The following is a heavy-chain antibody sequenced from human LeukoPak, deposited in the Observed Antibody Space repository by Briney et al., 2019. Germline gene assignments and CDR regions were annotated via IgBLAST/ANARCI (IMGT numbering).Heavy chain of an antibody. Sequence: SETLSLTCSVSGGSVSSYYWSWIRQSPGKGLEWIGYIHNSGRTNYNPSLKSRVTGFVDTSKNQVSLRLSSVTAADTAVYYCARHGTISSESYFDYWGQGTLVTASS. J-gene: IGHJ4*02. V-gene: IGHV4-59*08. CDR2: IHNSGRT. CDR1: GGSVSSYY. CDR3: ARHGTISSESYFDY. D-gene: IGHD1-14*01.